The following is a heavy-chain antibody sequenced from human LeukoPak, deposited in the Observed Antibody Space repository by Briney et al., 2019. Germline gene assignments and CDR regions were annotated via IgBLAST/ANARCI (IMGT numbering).Heavy chain of an antibody. D-gene: IGHD3-10*01. CDR2: IYTSGST. CDR1: GGSISSGSYY. V-gene: IGHV4-61*02. Sequence: KPSETLSLTCTVSGGSISSGSYYWSWIRQPAGKGLEWIGRIYTSGSTNYNPSLKSRVTISVDTSKNQFSLKLSSVTAADTAVYYCARGFTGGYFDYWGQGTLVTVSS. J-gene: IGHJ4*02. CDR3: ARGFTGGYFDY.